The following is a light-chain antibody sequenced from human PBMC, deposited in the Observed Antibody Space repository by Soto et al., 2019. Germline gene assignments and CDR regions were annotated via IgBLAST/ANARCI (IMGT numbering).Light chain of an antibody. CDR2: GAF. CDR3: QRFGSSLT. CDR1: PSVTSTF. J-gene: IGKJ2*01. Sequence: EIVLPQSPGTLSLSPGERATLSCRASPSVTSTFLAWYQQKPGQAPRLVLYGAFSGATGIPDRFSGSGSGTDFSLTISRLEPEDFAVYDCQRFGSSLTFGQGTTLEIK. V-gene: IGKV3-20*01.